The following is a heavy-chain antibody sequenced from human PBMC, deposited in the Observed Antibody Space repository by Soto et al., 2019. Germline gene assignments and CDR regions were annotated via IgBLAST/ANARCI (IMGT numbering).Heavy chain of an antibody. Sequence: GASVKVCCKASGGTFSSYAISWVRQAPGQGFEWMGGIIPIFGTANYAQKFQGRVTITADKSTSTAYMELSSLRSEDTAVYYCARSRIEVLSFIAALDGMAVSAQGTTVPV. J-gene: IGHJ6*02. CDR3: ARSRIEVLSFIAALDGMAV. D-gene: IGHD6-6*01. CDR2: IIPIFGTA. CDR1: GGTFSSYA. V-gene: IGHV1-69*06.